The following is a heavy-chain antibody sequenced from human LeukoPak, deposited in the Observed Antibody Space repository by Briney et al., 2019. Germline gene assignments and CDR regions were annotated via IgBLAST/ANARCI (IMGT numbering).Heavy chain of an antibody. Sequence: PGRSLRLSCAASGFTFSNYGMHWVRQAPGKGLEWVAVISYDGSNKYYADSLKGRFTISRDNSKNTLYLQMNSLRADGTALYYCAKDSYYYDSSGYYPQYYYYYMDVWGKGTTVTVSS. D-gene: IGHD3-22*01. J-gene: IGHJ6*03. V-gene: IGHV3-30*18. CDR3: AKDSYYYDSSGYYPQYYYYYMDV. CDR2: ISYDGSNK. CDR1: GFTFSNYG.